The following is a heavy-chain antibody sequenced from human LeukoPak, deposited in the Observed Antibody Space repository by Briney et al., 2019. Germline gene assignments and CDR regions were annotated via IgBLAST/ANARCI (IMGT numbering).Heavy chain of an antibody. D-gene: IGHD1-26*01. CDR2: ISYDGSNK. J-gene: IGHJ4*02. V-gene: IGHV3-30*04. CDR3: ATPLGFGWELLGFPDPTIDY. Sequence: PGGSLRLSCAASGFTFSSYAMHWVRQAPGKGLEWVAVISYDGSNKYYADSVKGRFTISRDNSKNTLYLQMNSLRAEDTAVYYCATPLGFGWELLGFPDPTIDYWGQGTLVTVSS. CDR1: GFTFSSYA.